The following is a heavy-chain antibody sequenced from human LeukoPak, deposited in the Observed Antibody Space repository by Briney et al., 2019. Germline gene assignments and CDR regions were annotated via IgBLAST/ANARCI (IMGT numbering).Heavy chain of an antibody. J-gene: IGHJ4*02. D-gene: IGHD6-13*01. Sequence: SETLSLTCAVYGGSFSGYYWSWIRQPPGKGLEWIGEINHSGSTNYNPSLKCRVTISVDTSKNQFSLKLSSVTAADTAVYYCARAILRDSSLDYWGQGTLVTVSS. CDR2: INHSGST. CDR1: GGSFSGYY. V-gene: IGHV4-34*01. CDR3: ARAILRDSSLDY.